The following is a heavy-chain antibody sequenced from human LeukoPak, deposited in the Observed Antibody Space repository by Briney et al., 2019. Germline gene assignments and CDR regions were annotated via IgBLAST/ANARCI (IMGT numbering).Heavy chain of an antibody. D-gene: IGHD6-13*01. CDR1: GFTFSTYA. CDR3: AKRTAAVPYFYYGMDV. V-gene: IGHV3-23*01. CDR2: ISATGGST. Sequence: PGGSLRLSCAASGFTFSTYAMSWVRQAPGKGLEWVSGISATGGSTYYADSVKGRLTISRDNSKNTLYLQVNSLRAEDTAVYYCAKRTAAVPYFYYGMDVWGQGTTVTVSS. J-gene: IGHJ6*02.